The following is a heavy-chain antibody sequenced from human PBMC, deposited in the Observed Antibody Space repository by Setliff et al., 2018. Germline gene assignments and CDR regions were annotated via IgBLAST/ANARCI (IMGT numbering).Heavy chain of an antibody. V-gene: IGHV4-38-2*02. CDR1: DFSVGSVYY. CDR2: VYYSGTT. Sequence: ASETLSLTCTVSDFSVGSVYYWGWIRQSPGKGLEWIASVYYSGTTYYNSSLESRVTMSVDTSKNQFSLNLSSVSAADTAVYYCARTFTGRYFDLWGRGTLVTVSS. J-gene: IGHJ2*01. CDR3: ARTFTGRYFDL.